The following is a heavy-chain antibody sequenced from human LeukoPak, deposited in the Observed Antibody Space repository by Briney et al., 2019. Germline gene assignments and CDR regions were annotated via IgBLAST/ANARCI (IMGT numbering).Heavy chain of an antibody. CDR2: INSDGSST. D-gene: IGHD6-13*01. CDR3: ARSRVIAAAELDYFDY. CDR1: GLTFSSYW. V-gene: IGHV3-74*01. J-gene: IGHJ4*02. Sequence: GGSLRLSCAASGLTFSSYWMHWVRQAPGKGLVWVSRINSDGSSTSYADSVKGRFTISRDNAKNTLYLQKNSLRAEDTAVYYCARSRVIAAAELDYFDYWGQGTLVTVSS.